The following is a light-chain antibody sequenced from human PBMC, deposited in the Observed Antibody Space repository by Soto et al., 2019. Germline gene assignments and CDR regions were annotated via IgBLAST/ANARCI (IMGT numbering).Light chain of an antibody. CDR3: QVWDSSNYHYV. Sequence: QSALTQPASVSGSPGQSITISCTGTSSDVGGYNYVSWYQQHPGKAPKLLIYEVRHRPSGISNRFSGSKSGNTASLTISRVEDGDEADYYCQVWDSSNYHYVFGSGTKLTVL. CDR1: SSDVGGYNY. V-gene: IGLV2-14*01. CDR2: EVR. J-gene: IGLJ1*01.